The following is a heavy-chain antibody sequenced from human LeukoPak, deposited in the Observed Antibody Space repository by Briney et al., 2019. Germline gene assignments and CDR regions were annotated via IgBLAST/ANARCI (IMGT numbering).Heavy chain of an antibody. CDR3: ARVNTAMVSFDY. J-gene: IGHJ4*02. V-gene: IGHV1-8*03. Sequence: ASVKVSCKASGYTFTSYDINWVRQATGQGLEWMGWMNPNSGNTGYAQKFQGRVTITRNTSISTAYMELSSLRSEDTAVYYCARVNTAMVSFDYWGQGTLVTVSS. CDR2: MNPNSGNT. CDR1: GYTFTSYD. D-gene: IGHD5-18*01.